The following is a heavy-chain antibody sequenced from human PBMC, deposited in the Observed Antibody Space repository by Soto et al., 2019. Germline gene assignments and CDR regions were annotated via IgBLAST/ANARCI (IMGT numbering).Heavy chain of an antibody. Sequence: EVQLVESGGGLIQPGGSLRLSCAASGFTVSSNYMSWVRQAPGKGLEWVSVIYSGGSTYYADSMKGRFTISRDNSKNRLYLQMNSLRAEDTAVYYCARDRVESGYPEYFQHWGQGTLVTVSS. J-gene: IGHJ1*01. CDR1: GFTVSSNY. V-gene: IGHV3-53*01. CDR3: ARDRVESGYPEYFQH. D-gene: IGHD3-22*01. CDR2: IYSGGST.